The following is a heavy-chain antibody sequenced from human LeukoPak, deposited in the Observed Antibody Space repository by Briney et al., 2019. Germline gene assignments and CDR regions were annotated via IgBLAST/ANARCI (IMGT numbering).Heavy chain of an antibody. CDR2: IYHSGST. J-gene: IGHJ4*02. CDR1: GGSISSGGYS. Sequence: SQTLSLTCAVSGGSISSGGYSWSWIRQPPGKGLEWIGYIYHSGSTYYNPSLKSRVTISVDRSKNQFSLKLSSVTAADTAVYYCARAQEAAAGGFDNWGQGTLVTVSS. CDR3: ARAQEAAAGGFDN. V-gene: IGHV4-30-2*01. D-gene: IGHD6-13*01.